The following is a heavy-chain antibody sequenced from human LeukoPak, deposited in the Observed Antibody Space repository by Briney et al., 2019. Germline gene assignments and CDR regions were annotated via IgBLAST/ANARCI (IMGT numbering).Heavy chain of an antibody. Sequence: PSETLSLTCAVYGGSFSSYYWSWIRQPPGKGLEWIGYIYYSGSNNYNPSLKSRVTISVDTSKNQFSLKLSSVTAADTAVYYCARFIAAAGNSGPGWFDPWGQGTLVTVSS. J-gene: IGHJ5*02. V-gene: IGHV4-59*08. CDR2: IYYSGSN. D-gene: IGHD6-13*01. CDR3: ARFIAAAGNSGPGWFDP. CDR1: GGSFSSYY.